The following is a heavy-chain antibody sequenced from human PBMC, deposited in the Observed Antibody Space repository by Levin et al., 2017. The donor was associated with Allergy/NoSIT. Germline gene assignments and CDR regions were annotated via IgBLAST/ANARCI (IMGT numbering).Heavy chain of an antibody. CDR1: GYTFTSYY. Sequence: ASVKVSCKASGYTFTSYYMHWVRQAPGQGLEWMGIINPSGGSTSYAQKFQGRVTMTRDTSTSTVYMELSSLRSEDTAVYYCARGYGDYAAVGWYFDLWGRGTLVTVSS. CDR2: INPSGGST. J-gene: IGHJ2*01. V-gene: IGHV1-46*01. D-gene: IGHD4-17*01. CDR3: ARGYGDYAAVGWYFDL.